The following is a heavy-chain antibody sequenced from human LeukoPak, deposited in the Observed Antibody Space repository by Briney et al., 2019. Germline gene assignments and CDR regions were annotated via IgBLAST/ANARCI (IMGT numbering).Heavy chain of an antibody. CDR1: GFSLSTSGMC. CDR2: IDWDDDK. V-gene: IGHV2-70*01. J-gene: IGHJ5*02. Sequence: SGPTLVNPPQTLTLTCTFSGFSLSTSGMCVSWIRQPPGKALEWLALIDWDDDKYYSTSLKTRLTISKDTSKNQVVLTMTNMDPVDTATYYCARGHYYGDYPVNWFDPWGQGTLVTVSS. CDR3: ARGHYYGDYPVNWFDP. D-gene: IGHD4-17*01.